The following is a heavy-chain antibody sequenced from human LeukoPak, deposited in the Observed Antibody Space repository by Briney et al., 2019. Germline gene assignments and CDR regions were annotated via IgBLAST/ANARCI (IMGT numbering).Heavy chain of an antibody. J-gene: IGHJ4*02. CDR2: INPSGGGT. V-gene: IGHV1-46*01. Sequence: GASVKVSCRASGYTFTSSYLHWVRQAPGQGLEWMGIINPSGGGTSYAQKFQGRVTMTRDTSTSTVYMELSSLRSEDTAVYYCARDGIVGATYYWGQGTLVTVSS. CDR1: GYTFTSSY. D-gene: IGHD1-26*01. CDR3: ARDGIVGATYY.